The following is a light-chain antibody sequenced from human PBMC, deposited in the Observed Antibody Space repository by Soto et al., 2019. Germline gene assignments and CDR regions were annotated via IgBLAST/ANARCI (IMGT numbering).Light chain of an antibody. CDR2: GAS. CDR3: QQDNNWPFT. CDR1: QSVSSN. V-gene: IGKV3-15*01. J-gene: IGKJ3*01. Sequence: EIVMTQSPATLSVSPGERATLSCRASQSVSSNLAWYQQKPGQAPRLLIYGASTRAAGIPARFSGSGSGTECTLTISSRQSEDFAVYYCQQDNNWPFTFGPGTKVDIK.